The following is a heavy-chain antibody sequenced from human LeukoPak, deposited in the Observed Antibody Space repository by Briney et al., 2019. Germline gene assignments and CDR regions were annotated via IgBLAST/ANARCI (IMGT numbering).Heavy chain of an antibody. J-gene: IGHJ6*02. V-gene: IGHV1-69*13. CDR1: GGTFSSYA. CDR2: IIPIFGTA. CDR3: ASGRAAADHYYYYGMDV. Sequence: GASVKVSCKASGGTFSSYAISWVRQAPGQGREWMGGIIPIFGTANYAQKFQGRVTITADESTRTAYMELSSLRSEDTAVYYCASGRAAADHYYYYGMDVWGQGTTVTVSS. D-gene: IGHD6-13*01.